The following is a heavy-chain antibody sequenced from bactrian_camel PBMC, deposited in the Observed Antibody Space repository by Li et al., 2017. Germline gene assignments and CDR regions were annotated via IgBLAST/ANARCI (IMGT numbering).Heavy chain of an antibody. CDR1: GFTFSTYS. D-gene: IGHD1*01. J-gene: IGHJ6*01. Sequence: VQLVESGGGLVQPGGSLRLSCAASGFTFSTYSMTWVRQAPGKGLEWVSFIGNDGGATAYADSVKGRFTISRDNAKNTVYLQMNSLKPEDTAVYYCVRDQISDGVVFGFGYWGQGTQVTVS. CDR2: IGNDGGAT. CDR3: VRDQISDGVVFGFGY. V-gene: IGHV3S35*01.